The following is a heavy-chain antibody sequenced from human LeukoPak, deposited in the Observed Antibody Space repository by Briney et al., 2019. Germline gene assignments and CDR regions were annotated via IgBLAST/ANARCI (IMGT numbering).Heavy chain of an antibody. D-gene: IGHD1-26*01. CDR2: IYDIGTT. J-gene: IGHJ6*02. CDR3: ARVCGTYPCYYGMDV. V-gene: IGHV3-66*01. CDR1: GFTVSTNY. Sequence: GGSLRLSCAASGFTVSTNYMTWVRQTPEKGLEWVTVIYDIGTTYYADSVKGRFTISRDNSKNTVYLQMNSLRVDDTAIYYCARVCGTYPCYYGMDVWGQGATVTVSS.